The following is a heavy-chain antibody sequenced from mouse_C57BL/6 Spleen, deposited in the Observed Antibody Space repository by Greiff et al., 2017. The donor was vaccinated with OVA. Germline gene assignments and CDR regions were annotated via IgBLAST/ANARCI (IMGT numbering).Heavy chain of an antibody. Sequence: VQLQQSGPELVKPGASVKISCKASGYTFTDYYMNWVKQSHGKSLEWIGDINPNNGGTSYNQKFKGKATLTVDKSSSTAYMELRSLTSEDSAVYYCASDYVPYWGQGTTLTVSS. CDR3: ASDYVPY. D-gene: IGHD2-4*01. CDR1: GYTFTDYY. CDR2: INPNNGGT. J-gene: IGHJ2*01. V-gene: IGHV1-26*01.